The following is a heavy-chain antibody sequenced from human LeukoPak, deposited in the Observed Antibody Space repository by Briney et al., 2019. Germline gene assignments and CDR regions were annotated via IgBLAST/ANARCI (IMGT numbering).Heavy chain of an antibody. J-gene: IGHJ3*02. Sequence: GASVKVSCKASGGTFSSYAISWVRQAPGQGLEWMGGIIPIFGTANYAQKFQGRVTITADESTSTAYMELSSLRSEDTAVYYCAREKGDIVVVPAEDAFDIWGQGTMVTVSS. CDR3: AREKGDIVVVPAEDAFDI. D-gene: IGHD2-2*01. CDR1: GGTFSSYA. CDR2: IIPIFGTA. V-gene: IGHV1-69*13.